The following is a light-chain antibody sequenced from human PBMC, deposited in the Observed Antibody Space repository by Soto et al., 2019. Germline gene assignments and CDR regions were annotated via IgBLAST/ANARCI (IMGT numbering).Light chain of an antibody. V-gene: IGLV2-14*01. J-gene: IGLJ1*01. CDR3: SSYTTGGSYD. CDR2: DVS. CDR1: SSDVGGYNS. Sequence: QSVLTQPASVSGSPGLSIAISCTGTSSDVGGYNSVSWYQQHPGKAPKLMIYDVSNRPSGVSNRFSGSKSGNTASLTISGLQAEDEGDYYCSSYTTGGSYDFGTGTKVTVL.